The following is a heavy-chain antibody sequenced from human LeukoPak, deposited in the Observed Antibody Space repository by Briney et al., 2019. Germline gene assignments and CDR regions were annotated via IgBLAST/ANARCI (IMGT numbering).Heavy chain of an antibody. CDR3: ARDRELGV. Sequence: SETLSLTCTVSGGSISIFYWSWIRQPPGKGLEWIGYIYDSVNTNYNPSLKSRVTISVDMFRNQFSLKLNSVTAADTAIYYCARDRELGVWGQGTTVTVSS. J-gene: IGHJ6*02. CDR2: IYDSVNT. D-gene: IGHD1-26*01. V-gene: IGHV4-59*01. CDR1: GGSISIFY.